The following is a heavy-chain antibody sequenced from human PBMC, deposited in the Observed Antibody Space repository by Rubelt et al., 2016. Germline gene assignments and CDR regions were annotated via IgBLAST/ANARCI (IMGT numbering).Heavy chain of an antibody. CDR3: AKGDPYYGAGSRIDY. Sequence: EVQLVESGGGLVKPGGSLRLSCAASGFTFSSYAMSWVRQAPGKGLEWVSAISVSGGSTYYADSVKGRFTISRDNSKNTLYLQMNSLRAEDTAVDYCAKGDPYYGAGSRIDYWGQGTLVTVSS. CDR1: GFTFSSYA. V-gene: IGHV3-23*04. J-gene: IGHJ4*02. CDR2: ISVSGGST. D-gene: IGHD3-10*01.